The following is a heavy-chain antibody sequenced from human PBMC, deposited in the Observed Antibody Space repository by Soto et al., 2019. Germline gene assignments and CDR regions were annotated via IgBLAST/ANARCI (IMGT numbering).Heavy chain of an antibody. CDR3: AREITGTTSEFDY. J-gene: IGHJ4*02. CDR1: GFTFSSYS. D-gene: IGHD1-20*01. CDR2: ISSSSSYI. V-gene: IGHV3-21*01. Sequence: GVLRLSCAASGFTFSSYSMNWVRQAPGKGLEWVSSISSSSSYIYYADSVKGRFTISRDNAKNSLYLQMNSLRAEDTAVYYCAREITGTTSEFDYWGQGTLVTVSS.